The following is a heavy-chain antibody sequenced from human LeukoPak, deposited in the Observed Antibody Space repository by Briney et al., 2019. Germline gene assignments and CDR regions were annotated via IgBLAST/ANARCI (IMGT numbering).Heavy chain of an antibody. CDR2: IRYDGSNK. CDR1: GFTFSSYG. Sequence: PGGSLRLSCAASGFTFSSYGMHWVRQAPGKGLEWVAFIRYDGSNKYYADSVKGRFTISRDNSKNTLYLQMNSLRAEDTAVYYCAKDRYDFWTENWFDPWGQGTLVTVSS. CDR3: AKDRYDFWTENWFDP. D-gene: IGHD3-3*01. J-gene: IGHJ5*02. V-gene: IGHV3-30*02.